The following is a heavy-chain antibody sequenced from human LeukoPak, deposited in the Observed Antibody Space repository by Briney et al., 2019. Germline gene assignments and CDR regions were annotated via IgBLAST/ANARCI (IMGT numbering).Heavy chain of an antibody. D-gene: IGHD3-10*01. CDR2: IYYSGST. CDR3: AREVREEGITMVRGPGYYYYYMDV. CDR1: GGSISSYY. J-gene: IGHJ6*03. Sequence: PSETLSLTCTVSGGSISSYYWSWIRQPPGKGLEWIGYIYYSGSTNYNPSLKSRVTISVDTSKNQFSLKLSSVTAADTAVYYCAREVREEGITMVRGPGYYYYYMDVWGKGTTVTISS. V-gene: IGHV4-59*01.